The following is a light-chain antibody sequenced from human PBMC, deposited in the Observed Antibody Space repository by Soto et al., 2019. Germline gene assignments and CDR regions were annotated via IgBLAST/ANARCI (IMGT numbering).Light chain of an antibody. CDR2: AES. CDR3: QQFNSYPLT. J-gene: IGKJ4*01. CDR1: QGISSY. V-gene: IGKV1-9*01. Sequence: DIQLTQSPSFLSASVGDRVTITCRASQGISSYLAWYQQKPGKAPKLLIYAESTLQSAFPSRFSGSGTGTEFTLTISSLQPEDFATYYCQQFNSYPLTFGGGTKVEIK.